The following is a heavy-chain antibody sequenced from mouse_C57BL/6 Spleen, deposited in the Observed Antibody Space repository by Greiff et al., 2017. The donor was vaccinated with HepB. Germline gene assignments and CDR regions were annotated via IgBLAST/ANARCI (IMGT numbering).Heavy chain of an antibody. Sequence: DVKLVESGGGLVKPGGSLKLSCAASGFTFSDYGMHWVRQAPEKGLEWVAYISSGSSTIYYADTVKGRFTISRDNAKNTLFLQMTSLRSEDTAMYYCASPYYGSSPSWSFDVWGTGTTVTVSS. CDR2: ISSGSSTI. D-gene: IGHD1-1*01. CDR3: ASPYYGSSPSWSFDV. J-gene: IGHJ1*03. V-gene: IGHV5-17*01. CDR1: GFTFSDYG.